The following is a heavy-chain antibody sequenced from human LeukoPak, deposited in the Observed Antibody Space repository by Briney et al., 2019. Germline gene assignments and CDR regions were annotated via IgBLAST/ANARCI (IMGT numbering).Heavy chain of an antibody. CDR3: ARVAYCTKGVCINFDL. J-gene: IGHJ4*02. Sequence: GASLKVSFKASGYTFTGSYIHWMRQAPGQGLEWMGWINPNSGPIKYAQKFQGRVTVTRDTSTSTAYMELSGLRADDAAVYYCARVAYCTKGVCINFDLWGQGTLVTVSS. V-gene: IGHV1-2*02. D-gene: IGHD2-8*01. CDR1: GYTFTGSY. CDR2: INPNSGPI.